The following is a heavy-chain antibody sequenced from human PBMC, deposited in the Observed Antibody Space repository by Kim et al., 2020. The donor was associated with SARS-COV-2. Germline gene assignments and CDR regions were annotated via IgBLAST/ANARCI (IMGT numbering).Heavy chain of an antibody. V-gene: IGHV3-30*02. J-gene: IGHJ4*02. Sequence: VKGRFTISRDNSKNTLYLQMNSLRAEDTAVYYCAQDSCRSTSCYESYFDYWGQGTLVTVSS. CDR3: AQDSCRSTSCYESYFDY. D-gene: IGHD2-2*01.